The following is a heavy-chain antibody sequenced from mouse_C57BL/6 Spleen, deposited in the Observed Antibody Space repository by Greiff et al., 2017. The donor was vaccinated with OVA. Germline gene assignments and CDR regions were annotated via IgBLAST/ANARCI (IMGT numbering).Heavy chain of an antibody. J-gene: IGHJ1*03. CDR2: ISDGGSYT. CDR3: ARELTKYFDV. Sequence: EVKVVESGGGLVKPGGSLKLSCAASGFTFSSYAMSWVRQTPEKRLEWVATISDGGSYTYYPDNVKGRFTISRDNAKNNLYLQMSHLKSEDTAMYYCARELTKYFDVWGTGTTVTVSS. CDR1: GFTFSSYA. V-gene: IGHV5-4*01.